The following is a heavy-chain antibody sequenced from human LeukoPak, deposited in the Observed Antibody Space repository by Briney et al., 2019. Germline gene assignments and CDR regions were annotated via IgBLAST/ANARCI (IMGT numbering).Heavy chain of an antibody. V-gene: IGHV4-59*08. J-gene: IGHJ4*02. CDR1: GGSISSYY. CDR2: IYYSGST. Sequence: SETLSLTCTVSGGSISSYYWSWIRQPPGKGLEWIGYIYYSGSTNCNPSLKSRVTISVDTSKNQFSLKLSSVTAADTAVYYCARLYGSGSYYRDWGQGTLVTVSS. CDR3: ARLYGSGSYYRD. D-gene: IGHD3-10*01.